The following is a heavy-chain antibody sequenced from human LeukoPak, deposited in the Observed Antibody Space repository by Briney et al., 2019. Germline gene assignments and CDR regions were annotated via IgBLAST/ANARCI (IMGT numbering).Heavy chain of an antibody. Sequence: SETLSLTCSASGGSISSYYWTWVRQPPGKGLEWMGYIYYSGSTNYNPSLKSRVTVSVDTSTNHFSLKLSSVTAADTAVYYCARENTMIRGAFDAFDIWGQGTMVTVSS. J-gene: IGHJ3*02. CDR3: ARENTMIRGAFDAFDI. D-gene: IGHD3-10*01. CDR2: IYYSGST. CDR1: GGSISSYY. V-gene: IGHV4-59*01.